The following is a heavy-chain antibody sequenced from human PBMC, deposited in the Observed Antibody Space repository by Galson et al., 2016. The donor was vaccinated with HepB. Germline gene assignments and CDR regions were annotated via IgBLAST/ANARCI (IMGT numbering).Heavy chain of an antibody. CDR3: AREGVTVDAFDI. Sequence: SLRLSCAASGFTFDDYTMHWVRQAPGKGLNWVSLISWDGGSTFYADSVKGRFTISRDNAKSTLYLQMNSLRDDDTAVYYCAREGVTVDAFDIWGQGTMVTVSS. CDR2: ISWDGGST. D-gene: IGHD2-21*02. CDR1: GFTFDDYT. V-gene: IGHV3-43*01. J-gene: IGHJ3*02.